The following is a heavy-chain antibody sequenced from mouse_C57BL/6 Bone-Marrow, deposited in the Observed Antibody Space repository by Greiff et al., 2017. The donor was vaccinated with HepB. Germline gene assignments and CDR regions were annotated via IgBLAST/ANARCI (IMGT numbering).Heavy chain of an antibody. Sequence: QVQLQQPGAELVRPGSSVKLSCKASGYTFTSYWMDWVKQSPGQGLEWIGNIYPSDSETHYNQKFKDKATLTVDKSSSTAYMQLSSLTSEDSAVYYCARASLWFAYWGQGTLVTVSA. J-gene: IGHJ3*01. CDR3: ARASLWFAY. CDR1: GYTFTSYW. CDR2: IYPSDSET. D-gene: IGHD6-2*01. V-gene: IGHV1-61*01.